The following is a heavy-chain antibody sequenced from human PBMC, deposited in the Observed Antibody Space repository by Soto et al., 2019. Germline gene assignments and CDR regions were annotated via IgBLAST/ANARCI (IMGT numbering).Heavy chain of an antibody. V-gene: IGHV4-59*01. J-gene: IGHJ5*02. CDR1: GSSIGNYY. D-gene: IGHD3-3*01. CDR2: IYYSGIT. CDR3: ARIYDFWSGYYWFDP. Sequence: PSETLSLTCTVSGSSIGNYYWTWIRQPPGKELEWVGYIYYSGITNYNPSLKSRLTMSVDTSKNQFSLKLSSVTAADTAIYYCARIYDFWSGYYWFDPWGQGTLVTSPQ.